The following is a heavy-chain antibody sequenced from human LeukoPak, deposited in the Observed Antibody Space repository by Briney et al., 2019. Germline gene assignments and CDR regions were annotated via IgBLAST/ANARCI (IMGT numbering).Heavy chain of an antibody. Sequence: GGSLRLSCVVSGIPFSDYYMNWIRQAPGKGLEWISYISSSSSYTDYADSVKGRFTISRDNAQNALFLQMESLRVEDTAVYYCAAGTAADYWGQGTRVTVSS. D-gene: IGHD6-13*01. CDR2: ISSSSSYT. CDR3: AAGTAADY. V-gene: IGHV3-11*03. J-gene: IGHJ4*02. CDR1: GIPFSDYY.